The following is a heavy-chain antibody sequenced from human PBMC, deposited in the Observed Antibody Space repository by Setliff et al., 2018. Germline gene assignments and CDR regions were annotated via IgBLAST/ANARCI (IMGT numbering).Heavy chain of an antibody. CDR2: ISTSGNT. CDR1: GVSIRSYY. D-gene: IGHD5-12*01. CDR3: ARDQWVRSPPLYFSYSMDV. V-gene: IGHV4-4*07. J-gene: IGHJ6*02. Sequence: KSSETLSLTCTVSGVSIRSYYWSWIRQPAGKGLEWIGRISTSGNTNYKPSLKSRVTVSLDTSKNQFSLKLTSMTAADTAVYYCARDQWVRSPPLYFSYSMDVWGQGTKVTVSS.